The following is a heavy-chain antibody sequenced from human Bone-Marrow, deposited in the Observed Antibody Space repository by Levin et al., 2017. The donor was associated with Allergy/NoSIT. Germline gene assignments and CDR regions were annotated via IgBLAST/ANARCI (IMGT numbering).Heavy chain of an antibody. CDR1: GFTFSSFD. CDR3: AKESDFPYFDA. J-gene: IGHJ4*02. Sequence: GSLRLSCAASGFTFSSFDLNWVRQAPGKGLEWISSINSRNGNTYYADSVEGRFTISRDIGKSSLHLEMKSLRADHTAVYFCAKESDFPYFDAWGQGTLVTVSS. CDR2: INSRNGNT. D-gene: IGHD3-3*01. V-gene: IGHV3-21*06.